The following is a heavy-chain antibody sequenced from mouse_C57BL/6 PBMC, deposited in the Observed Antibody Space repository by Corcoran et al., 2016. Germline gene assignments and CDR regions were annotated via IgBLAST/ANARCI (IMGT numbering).Heavy chain of an antibody. CDR1: GFSLSTSGMG. Sequence: QVTLKESGPGILQSSQTLSLTCSFSGFSLSTSGMGVSWIRQPSGKGLEWLAHIYWDDDKRYNTSLKSRLTISKDTSRNQVFLKITSVDTADTATYYCARMITTVGDWYFDVWGTGTTVTVSS. V-gene: IGHV8-12*01. CDR2: IYWDDDK. D-gene: IGHD2-4*01. CDR3: ARMITTVGDWYFDV. J-gene: IGHJ1*03.